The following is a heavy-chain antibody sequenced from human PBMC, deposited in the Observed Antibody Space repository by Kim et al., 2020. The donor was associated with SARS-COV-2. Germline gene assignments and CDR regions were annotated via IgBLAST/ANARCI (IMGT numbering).Heavy chain of an antibody. CDR2: IDPSDSYT. CDR3: ASLNHDILTTYNWFDP. Sequence: GESLKISCKGSGYSFTSYWISWVRQMPGKGLEWMGRIDPSDSYTNYSPSFQGHVTISADKSISTAYLQWSSLKASDTAMYYCASLNHDILTTYNWFDPWGQGTLVTVSS. V-gene: IGHV5-10-1*01. J-gene: IGHJ5*02. D-gene: IGHD3-9*01. CDR1: GYSFTSYW.